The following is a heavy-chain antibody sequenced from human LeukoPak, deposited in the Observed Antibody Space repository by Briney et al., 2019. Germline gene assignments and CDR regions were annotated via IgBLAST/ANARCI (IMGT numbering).Heavy chain of an antibody. CDR3: ARRMSPGGWFGP. V-gene: IGHV4-59*08. D-gene: IGHD4-23*01. Sequence: SETLSLTCTVSAGAITAYYWSWLRQPPGKGLEWIGYIYYSGITNYNPSLKSRVTMSVGTSKNHFYLKLSSVTAAHTAVYFCARRMSPGGWFGPWGQGTLVTVSS. CDR2: IYYSGIT. J-gene: IGHJ5*02. CDR1: AGAITAYY.